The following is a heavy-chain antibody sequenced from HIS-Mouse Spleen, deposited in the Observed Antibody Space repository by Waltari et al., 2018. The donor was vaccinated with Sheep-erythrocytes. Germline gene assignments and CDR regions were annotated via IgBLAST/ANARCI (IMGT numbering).Heavy chain of an antibody. Sequence: QVQLVQSGAEVKKPGASVKVSCKASGYTFTGYYMHWVRQAPGQGLEWMEWINPNSGGTKYGQKFQGRVTMTRDTSISTAYMELSRLRSDDTAVYYCARDYDIVVVPAARGFDYWGQGTLVTVSS. CDR3: ARDYDIVVVPAARGFDY. CDR1: GYTFTGYY. J-gene: IGHJ4*02. D-gene: IGHD2-2*01. CDR2: INPNSGGT. V-gene: IGHV1-2*02.